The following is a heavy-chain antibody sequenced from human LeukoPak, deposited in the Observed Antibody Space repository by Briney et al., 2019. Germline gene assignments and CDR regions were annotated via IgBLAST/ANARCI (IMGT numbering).Heavy chain of an antibody. J-gene: IGHJ4*02. CDR2: TYSGGST. D-gene: IGHD3-10*01. Sequence: GGSLRLSCAASGFTFSDYYMSWVRQVPGKGLEWVSITYSGGSTYYADSVKGRFTISRDNSKNTLYLQMNSLRAEDTAMYYCARDSTNYDSGSYYSVYWGQGTLVTVSS. V-gene: IGHV3-66*01. CDR3: ARDSTNYDSGSYYSVY. CDR1: GFTFSDYY.